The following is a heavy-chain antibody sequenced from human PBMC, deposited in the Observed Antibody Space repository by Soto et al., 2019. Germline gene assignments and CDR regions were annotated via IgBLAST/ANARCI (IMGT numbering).Heavy chain of an antibody. CDR1: GFTLSDYY. D-gene: IGHD3-3*01. CDR3: ARDGRSGSYYYGMDV. Sequence: QVQLVESGGGLVKPGGSLRLSCAASGFTLSDYYMSWIRQAPGKGLEWVSYISSSSSYTNYADSVKGRFTITRDNAKNSLYLKMNSLRAEDTAVYYCARDGRSGSYYYGMDVWGQGTTVTVSS. CDR2: ISSSSSYT. J-gene: IGHJ6*02. V-gene: IGHV3-11*06.